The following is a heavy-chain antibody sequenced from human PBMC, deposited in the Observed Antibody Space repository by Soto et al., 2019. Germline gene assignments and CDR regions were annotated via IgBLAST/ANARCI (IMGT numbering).Heavy chain of an antibody. D-gene: IGHD1-26*01. CDR1: GFTFSVSA. V-gene: IGHV3-73*02. Sequence: EVPLVESGGGLVQPGGSLKLSCAVSGFTFSVSAIHWVRQASGKGLEWVGRIRSKADNYATAYGASVKGRFSISRDDSKNTAYLQINSLNTEDTAVYYCARLAEWEYYDGMDVWGQGTTVSVSS. CDR3: ARLAEWEYYDGMDV. J-gene: IGHJ6*02. CDR2: IRSKADNYAT.